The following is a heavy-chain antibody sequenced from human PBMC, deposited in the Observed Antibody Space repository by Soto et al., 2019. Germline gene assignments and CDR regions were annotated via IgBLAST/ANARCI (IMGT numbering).Heavy chain of an antibody. CDR2: IIPIFGTA. D-gene: IGHD3-22*01. J-gene: IGHJ4*02. CDR3: ARGAHYYDSSGPPNG. V-gene: IGHV1-69*13. CDR1: GGTFSSYA. Sequence: SVKVSCKASGGTFSSYAISWVRQAPGQGLEWMGGIIPIFGTANYAQKFQGRVTITADESTSTAYMELSSLRSEDTAVYYRARGAHYYDSSGPPNGWGQGTLVTVSS.